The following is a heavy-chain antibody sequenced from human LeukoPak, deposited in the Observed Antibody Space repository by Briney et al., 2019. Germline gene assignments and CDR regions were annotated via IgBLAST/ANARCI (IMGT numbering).Heavy chain of an antibody. D-gene: IGHD3-9*01. CDR3: AREDDIFTGYADKYYYYGMDV. CDR1: GGTFSSYA. V-gene: IGHV1-69*13. CDR2: IIPIFGTA. Sequence: SVKVSCKASGGTFSSYAISWVRQAPGQGLEWMGGIIPIFGTANYAQKFQGRVTITADESTSTAYMELSSLRSEDTAVYYCAREDDIFTGYADKYYYYGMDVWGQGTTVAVSS. J-gene: IGHJ6*02.